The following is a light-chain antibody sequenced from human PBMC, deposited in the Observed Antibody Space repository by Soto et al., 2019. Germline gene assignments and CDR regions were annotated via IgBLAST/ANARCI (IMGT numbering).Light chain of an antibody. V-gene: IGLV6-57*04. J-gene: IGLJ2*01. CDR2: EDN. CDR3: QSYHSSKLVV. Sequence: FMLTQPHSVSESPGKTVTISCTRSSGSIASNYVQWYQQRPGSAPTTVIYEDNQRPSGAPDRFSGSIDSSSNSASLTISGLKSEVEADYNCQSYHSSKLVVFGGGTKVTVL. CDR1: SGSIASNY.